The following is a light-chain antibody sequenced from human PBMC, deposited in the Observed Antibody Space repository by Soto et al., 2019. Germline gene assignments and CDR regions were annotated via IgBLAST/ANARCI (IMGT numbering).Light chain of an antibody. V-gene: IGKV1-39*01. CDR3: QQPYSTVRT. J-gene: IGKJ1*01. CDR1: QYISTY. Sequence: DIQMTQSPSSLSASVGDRVSITCRASQYISTYLNWYQQKPGKAPKLLIYAASNLQSGVPSRFSGSGSGTEFTLTISSIQPEDFATYYCQQPYSTVRTFGQGTKVDIK. CDR2: AAS.